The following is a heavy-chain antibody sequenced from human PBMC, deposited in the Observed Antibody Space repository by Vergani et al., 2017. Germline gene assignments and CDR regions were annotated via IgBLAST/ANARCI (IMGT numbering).Heavy chain of an antibody. CDR2: ISGSGGST. CDR1: GFTFSSYA. Sequence: EVQLLESGGGLAQPGGSLRLSCAASGFTFSSYAMSWVRPAPGKGLEWVSVISGSGGSTYYADSVKGRFTISRDNSKNTLYLQMNSLRVEDTAGYYCAKEGRLEEWWAPFDEWGQGTLVTVSS. J-gene: IGHJ4*02. V-gene: IGHV3-23*01. D-gene: IGHD2-15*01. CDR3: AKEGRLEEWWAPFDE.